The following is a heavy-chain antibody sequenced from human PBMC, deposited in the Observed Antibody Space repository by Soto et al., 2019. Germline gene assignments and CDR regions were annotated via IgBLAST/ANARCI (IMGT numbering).Heavy chain of an antibody. CDR2: INHSGST. D-gene: IGHD2-2*01. Sequence: SETLSLTCAVYGGSFSGYYWSWIRQPPGKGLEWIGEINHSGSTNYNPSLKSRVTISVDTSKNQFSLKLSSVTAADTAVYYCARGRRYCSSTSCYLPSHFDYWGQGTLVTVSS. CDR1: GGSFSGYY. CDR3: ARGRRYCSSTSCYLPSHFDY. V-gene: IGHV4-34*01. J-gene: IGHJ4*02.